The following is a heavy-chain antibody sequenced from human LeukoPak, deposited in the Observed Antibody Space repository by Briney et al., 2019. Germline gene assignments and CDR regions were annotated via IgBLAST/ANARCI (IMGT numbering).Heavy chain of an antibody. D-gene: IGHD6-19*01. Sequence: PGGSLRLSCAATGFTFSSYAMTCVRQAPGKWLEWVSAIGGSTYYADSVKGRFTISRDNSENTLYLQINSLRAEDTAVYYCAKQYSGGWYYFDYWGQGTLVTVSS. CDR2: IGGST. J-gene: IGHJ4*02. V-gene: IGHV3-23*01. CDR1: GFTFSSYA. CDR3: AKQYSGGWYYFDY.